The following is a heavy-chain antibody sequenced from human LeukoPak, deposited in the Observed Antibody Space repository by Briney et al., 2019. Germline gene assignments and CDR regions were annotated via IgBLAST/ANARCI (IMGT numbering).Heavy chain of an antibody. D-gene: IGHD3-22*01. Sequence: PGGSLRLSCAASGFTFSRYGMHWVRPPPGKGLGWGAFIRYDGSKKYYADSVKGRFTITKDNAKNSLYLQMSSRRAEDTVLYYWAIDCSAYYDSSGCGTDYWGQGTLVTVSS. CDR2: IRYDGSKK. CDR1: GFTFSRYG. CDR3: AIDCSAYYDSSGCGTDY. V-gene: IGHV3-30*02. J-gene: IGHJ4*02.